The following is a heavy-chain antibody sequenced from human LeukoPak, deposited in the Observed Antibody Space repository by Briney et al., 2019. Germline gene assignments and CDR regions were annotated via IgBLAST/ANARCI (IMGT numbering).Heavy chain of an antibody. Sequence: PSETLSLTCTVSGGSISSSSYYWGWIRQPPGKGLEWIGSIYYSGSTYYNPSLKSRVTISVDTSKNQFSLKLSSVTAADTAVYYCARDRSPSTSGYNWFDPWGQGTLVTVSS. CDR3: ARDRSPSTSGYNWFDP. V-gene: IGHV4-39*07. J-gene: IGHJ5*02. D-gene: IGHD3-10*01. CDR2: IYYSGST. CDR1: GGSISSSSYY.